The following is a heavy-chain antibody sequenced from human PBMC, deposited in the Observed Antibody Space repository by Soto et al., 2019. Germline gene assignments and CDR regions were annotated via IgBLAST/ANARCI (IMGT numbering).Heavy chain of an antibody. J-gene: IGHJ4*02. Sequence: QLQLQESGPGLVKPSETLSLTCIVSGGSITRNNHYWGWIRQSPGKGLEWIGSILCSGSTNYNPSLKSRVPLSVETSKNQFSLKMSSVTAADTALYYCARLGSSGWYQGSYFDYWGQGTLVTVSS. CDR2: ILCSGST. CDR1: GGSITRNNHY. V-gene: IGHV4-39*01. D-gene: IGHD6-19*01. CDR3: ARLGSSGWYQGSYFDY.